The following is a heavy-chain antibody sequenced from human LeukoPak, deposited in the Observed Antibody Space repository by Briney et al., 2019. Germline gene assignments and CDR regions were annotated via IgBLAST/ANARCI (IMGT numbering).Heavy chain of an antibody. CDR3: ARSAGFGAFDI. Sequence: ASVKVSCKASGYTFTSYYMHWVRQAPGQGLEWMGIINPSGGSTSYAQKFQGRVTMTRDISTSTVYMELSSLRSEDTAVYYCARSAGFGAFDIWGQGTMVTVSS. CDR2: INPSGGST. V-gene: IGHV1-46*01. J-gene: IGHJ3*02. D-gene: IGHD3-10*01. CDR1: GYTFTSYY.